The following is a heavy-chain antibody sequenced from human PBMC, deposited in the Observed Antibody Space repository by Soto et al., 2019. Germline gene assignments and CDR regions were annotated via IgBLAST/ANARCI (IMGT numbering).Heavy chain of an antibody. D-gene: IGHD3-22*01. J-gene: IGHJ4*02. CDR1: GDSISSYS. Sequence: PSETLSLTCTVSGDSISSYSWSWIRQPPGKGLEWIGNIHYNGNTKYSPSLKIRFLLSVVPSKTHFSLKLFFATAANRAVYYWGRENRIGYKFFDYWAREPWSPSPQ. V-gene: IGHV4-59*01. CDR3: GRENRIGYKFFDY. CDR2: IHYNGNT.